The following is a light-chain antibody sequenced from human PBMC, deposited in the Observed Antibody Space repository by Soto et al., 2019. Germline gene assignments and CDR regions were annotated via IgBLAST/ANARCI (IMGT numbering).Light chain of an antibody. Sequence: EIVLTQSPATLSLSPGERATLSCRASQSVSSYLAWYQQKPGQAPRLLIYDASNRATGIPARFSGSGSGTDVTHTISSLEPEDFAVYYCQQRSNWPPRFTFGPGTKVDIK. J-gene: IGKJ3*01. CDR1: QSVSSY. CDR2: DAS. CDR3: QQRSNWPPRFT. V-gene: IGKV3-11*01.